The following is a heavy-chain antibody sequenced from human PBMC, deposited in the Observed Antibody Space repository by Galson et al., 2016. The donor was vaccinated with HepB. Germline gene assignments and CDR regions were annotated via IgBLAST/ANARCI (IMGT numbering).Heavy chain of an antibody. CDR2: IFSGDAT. J-gene: IGHJ3*02. V-gene: IGHV3-53*01. Sequence: SLRLSCAASGFSVSGKYMSWARQAPGKGLEWVSAIFSGDATYYRDSVKGRFTISRDTSKNTLYLQMNNLRAEDTAIYYCEGYSDPFDIWGQGTMFTVSS. CDR1: GFSVSGKY. D-gene: IGHD3-22*01. CDR3: EGYSDPFDI.